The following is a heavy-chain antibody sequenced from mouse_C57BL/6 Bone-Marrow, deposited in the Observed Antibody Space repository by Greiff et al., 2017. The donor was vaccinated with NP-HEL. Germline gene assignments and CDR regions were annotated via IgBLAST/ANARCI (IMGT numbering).Heavy chain of an antibody. J-gene: IGHJ4*01. CDR2: INPSSGYT. Sequence: VKLMESGAELARPGASVKMSCKASGYTFTSYTMHWVKQRPGQGLEWIGYINPSSGYTKYNQKFKDKATLTAEKSSSTAYMQLSSLTSEDSAVYYCARRYYSNYDYAMDYWGQGTSVTVSS. CDR3: ARRYYSNYDYAMDY. V-gene: IGHV1-4*01. CDR1: GYTFTSYT. D-gene: IGHD2-5*01.